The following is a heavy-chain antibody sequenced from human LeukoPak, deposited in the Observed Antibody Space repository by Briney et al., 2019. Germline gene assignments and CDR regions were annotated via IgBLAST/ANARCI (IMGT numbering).Heavy chain of an antibody. D-gene: IGHD2-2*01. V-gene: IGHV3-53*01. CDR2: LYSGDNT. CDR1: GFTVSSNY. Sequence: GGSLRLSCAASGFTVSSNYMSWVRQAPGKGLEWVSVLYSGDNTYYADSVKGRFTISRDNSKNTLYLLMNSLRGEDTAVYYCARGYCTSTSCRYVMDVWGQGTTVTVSS. CDR3: ARGYCTSTSCRYVMDV. J-gene: IGHJ6*02.